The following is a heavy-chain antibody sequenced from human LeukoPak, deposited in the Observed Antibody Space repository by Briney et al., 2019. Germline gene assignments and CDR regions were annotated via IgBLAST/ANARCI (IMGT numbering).Heavy chain of an antibody. CDR2: INHSGSN. CDR3: ARVGRHYDSSGYYFLDY. D-gene: IGHD3-22*01. CDR1: GGSFSGYY. J-gene: IGHJ4*02. V-gene: IGHV4-34*01. Sequence: AETLSLTCAVSGGSFSGYYWSWIRQPPGKGLEWIGKINHSGSNNYNPSLKSRVTISVDTSKNQFSLKLSSVTAADTAVYYCARVGRHYDSSGYYFLDYWGQGTLVTVSS.